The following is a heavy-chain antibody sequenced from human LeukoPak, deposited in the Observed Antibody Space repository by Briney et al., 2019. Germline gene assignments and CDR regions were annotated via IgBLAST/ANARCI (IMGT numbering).Heavy chain of an antibody. Sequence: SETLSLTCAVYGGSFSGYYWSWIRQPPGKGLEWIGEINHSGSTNYNPSLKSRVTISVDTSKNRFSLKLSSVTAADTAVYYCVKEESYGSGSYYHNWFDPWGQGTLVTVSS. CDR2: INHSGST. D-gene: IGHD3-10*01. J-gene: IGHJ5*02. V-gene: IGHV4-34*01. CDR3: VKEESYGSGSYYHNWFDP. CDR1: GGSFSGYY.